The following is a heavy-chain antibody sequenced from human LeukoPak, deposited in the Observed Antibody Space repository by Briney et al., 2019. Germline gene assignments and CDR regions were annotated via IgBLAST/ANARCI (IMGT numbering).Heavy chain of an antibody. V-gene: IGHV3-21*01. CDR1: GFTFSSYS. CDR2: ISSSSSYI. CDR3: ARDSIQQIRSLNWFDP. Sequence: GGSLRLSCAASGFTFSSYSMNWVRQAPGKGLEWVSSISSSSSYIYYADSVEGRFTISRDNAKNSLYLQMNSLRAEDTAVYYCARDSIQQIRSLNWFDPWGQGTLVTVSS. J-gene: IGHJ5*02. D-gene: IGHD3-3*01.